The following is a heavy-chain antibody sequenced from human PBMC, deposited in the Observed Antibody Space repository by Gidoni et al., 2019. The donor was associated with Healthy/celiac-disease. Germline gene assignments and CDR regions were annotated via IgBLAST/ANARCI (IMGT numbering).Heavy chain of an antibody. V-gene: IGHV3-33*01. CDR3: ASRSGWSPRPFDY. D-gene: IGHD6-19*01. CDR2: IWYDGSNK. Sequence: QVQLVESGGGVVQPGRSLRLSCAASGFTFSSYGMHWVRQAPGKGLEWVAVIWYDGSNKYYADSVKGRFTISRDNSKNTLYLQMNSLRAEDTAVYYCASRSGWSPRPFDYWGQGTLVTVSS. J-gene: IGHJ4*02. CDR1: GFTFSSYG.